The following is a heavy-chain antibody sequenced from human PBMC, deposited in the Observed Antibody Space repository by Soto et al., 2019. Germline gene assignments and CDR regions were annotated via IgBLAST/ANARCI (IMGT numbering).Heavy chain of an antibody. J-gene: IGHJ5*02. CDR2: IIPLFGTT. CDR3: ARARGTSWYNWFDP. CDR1: GGTFNTYG. Sequence: SVKVSCNAFGGTFNTYGIIWGRRAPGQGIEWMGGIIPLFGTTNYAQKFKGRVTITAAESTNTVYMELSSLRFEDTAIYYCARARGTSWYNWFDPCGQGTLVTVSS. V-gene: IGHV1-69*01. D-gene: IGHD1-26*01.